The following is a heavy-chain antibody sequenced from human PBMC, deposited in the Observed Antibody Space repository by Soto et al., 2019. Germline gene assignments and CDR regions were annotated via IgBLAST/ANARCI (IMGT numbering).Heavy chain of an antibody. CDR1: GGSLSGNY. CDR3: ARTTAAIHLNY. Sequence: AETLSLTCAVYGGSLSGNYWGWIRQPPGKGLEWIGETHHSGSTAYNPSLKSRVTISVDTSRNQFSLKLNSVTAADTAVYYCARTTAAIHLNYWSQGTLVTVSS. CDR2: THHSGST. D-gene: IGHD2-21*02. V-gene: IGHV4-34*01. J-gene: IGHJ4*02.